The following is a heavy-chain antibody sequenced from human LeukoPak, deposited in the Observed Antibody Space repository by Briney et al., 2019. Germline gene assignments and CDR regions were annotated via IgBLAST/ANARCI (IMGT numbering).Heavy chain of an antibody. Sequence: PGRALGLSCAASGFTFSSYAMHWVRQAPGKGLEWVAVISYDGNKKYYADSVKGRFTISRDNSKNTLYLQMNSLRAEDTAVYYCAKDFTAMADYYYYGMDVWGQGTTVTVSS. CDR2: ISYDGNKK. D-gene: IGHD5-18*01. J-gene: IGHJ6*02. V-gene: IGHV3-30*18. CDR3: AKDFTAMADYYYYGMDV. CDR1: GFTFSSYA.